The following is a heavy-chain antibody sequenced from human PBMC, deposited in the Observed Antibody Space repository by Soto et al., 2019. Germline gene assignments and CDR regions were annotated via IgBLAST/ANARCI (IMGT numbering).Heavy chain of an antibody. CDR1: GYSFAGYW. V-gene: IGHV5-10-1*01. J-gene: IGHJ4*02. CDR3: ARQIYDSDTGPNFQYYFDS. CDR2: IDPSDSQT. D-gene: IGHD3-22*01. Sequence: GESLKISCMGSGYSFAGYWITWVRQRPGKGLEWMGRIDPSDSQTYYSPSFRGHVTISVTKSITTVFLQWSSLRASDTAMYYCARQIYDSDTGPNFQYYFDSWGQGTPVTVSS.